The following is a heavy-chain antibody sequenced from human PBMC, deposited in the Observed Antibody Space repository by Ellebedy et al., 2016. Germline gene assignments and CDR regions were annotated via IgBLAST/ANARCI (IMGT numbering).Heavy chain of an antibody. Sequence: GGSLRLSCAASGFTFSSYPLHWVRQAPGGGLEWVADISFDGTVKFYADSVKGRFTVSRDNSKNTLYLQMDSLRREDTAVYYCARDLGMQVWFQHAMDAWGQGTTVTVSS. CDR3: ARDLGMQVWFQHAMDA. CDR1: GFTFSSYP. D-gene: IGHD5-18*01. J-gene: IGHJ6*02. CDR2: ISFDGTVK. V-gene: IGHV3-30-3*01.